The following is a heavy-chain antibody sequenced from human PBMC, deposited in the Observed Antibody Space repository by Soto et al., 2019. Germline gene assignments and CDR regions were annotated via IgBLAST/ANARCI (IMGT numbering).Heavy chain of an antibody. CDR1: GFTFSSYG. V-gene: IGHV3-33*01. CDR3: ARGGVGSGSYLRSYYMDV. D-gene: IGHD3-10*01. Sequence: QVQLVESGGGVVQPGRSLRLSCAASGFTFSSYGMHWVRQAPGKGLEWVAVIWYDGSNKYYADSVKGRFTISRDNSKNTLYLQMNSLRAEDTAVYYCARGGVGSGSYLRSYYMDVWGKGTTVTVSS. J-gene: IGHJ6*03. CDR2: IWYDGSNK.